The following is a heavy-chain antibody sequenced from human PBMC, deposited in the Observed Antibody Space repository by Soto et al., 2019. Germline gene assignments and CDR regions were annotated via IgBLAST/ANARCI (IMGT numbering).Heavy chain of an antibody. CDR1: GYTFTSYG. CDR3: ARDYTLPDY. CDR2: SSTSNGDT. J-gene: IGHJ4*02. V-gene: IGHV1-18*01. Sequence: ASVKVSCKTSGYTFTSYGITWVRQAPGQGLEWMGWSSTSNGDTNYVQKFQGRVTMTTDTSTGTGYMELRSLTSDDTAVYYCARDYTLPDYWGQGTLVTVSS.